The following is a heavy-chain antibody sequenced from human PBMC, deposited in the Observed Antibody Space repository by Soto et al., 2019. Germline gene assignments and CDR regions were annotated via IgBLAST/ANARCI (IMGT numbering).Heavy chain of an antibody. D-gene: IGHD6-6*01. CDR1: GYTFTNYY. CDR3: ARAYTTSCPGP. V-gene: IGHV1-46*01. CDR2: INPTGGST. Sequence: ASVKVSCKASGYTFTNYYMHWVRQAPGQGLEWMGMINPTGGSTTYAQRFQGRVSMTRDTSTNTVYMELSGLRSEDTAVYYCARAYTTSCPGPWGQGTLVTVSS. J-gene: IGHJ5*02.